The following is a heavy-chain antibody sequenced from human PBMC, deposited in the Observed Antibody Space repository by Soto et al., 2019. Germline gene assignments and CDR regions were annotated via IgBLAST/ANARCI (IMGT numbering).Heavy chain of an antibody. V-gene: IGHV3-23*01. Sequence: EVQLLESGGGLVQPGGSLRLSCAASGFTFSSYAMSWVRQTPGKGLEWVAGSSGGGGNTYYADSVTGRFTISRDNSRNFLYQQTNSLRAADTAIYYCAKDRGAGGRFSGIAGSVSPSWGQGTLVTVSS. CDR1: GFTFSSYA. D-gene: IGHD2-21*01. CDR3: AKDRGAGGRFSGIAGSVSPS. J-gene: IGHJ5*02. CDR2: SSGGGGNT.